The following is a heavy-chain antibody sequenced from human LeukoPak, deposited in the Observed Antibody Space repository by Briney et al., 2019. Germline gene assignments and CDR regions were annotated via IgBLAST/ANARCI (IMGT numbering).Heavy chain of an antibody. J-gene: IGHJ5*02. D-gene: IGHD6-19*01. CDR1: GYSFINYW. V-gene: IGHV5-51*01. Sequence: GESLKISCKGSGYSFINYWIGWVRQMPGKGLELMGIIYPGNSDTRYSPSFQGQVTISADKSISTAYLQWSSLKASDTAIYFCATSTAVSGILHWFDPWGQGTLVTVSS. CDR3: ATSTAVSGILHWFDP. CDR2: IYPGNSDT.